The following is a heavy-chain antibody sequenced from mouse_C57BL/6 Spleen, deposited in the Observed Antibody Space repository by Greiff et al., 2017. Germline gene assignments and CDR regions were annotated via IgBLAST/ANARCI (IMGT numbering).Heavy chain of an antibody. CDR2: IYPGSGST. V-gene: IGHV1-55*01. CDR1: GYTFTSYW. D-gene: IGHD2-2*01. Sequence: QVQLQQPGAELVKPGASVKMSCKASGYTFTSYWITWVKQRPGQGLEWIGDIYPGSGSTNYNEKFKSKATLTVDTSSSTAYMQLSSLTSEDSAVYYCARWKNGYDVGGYFDYWGQGTTLTVSS. CDR3: ARWKNGYDVGGYFDY. J-gene: IGHJ2*01.